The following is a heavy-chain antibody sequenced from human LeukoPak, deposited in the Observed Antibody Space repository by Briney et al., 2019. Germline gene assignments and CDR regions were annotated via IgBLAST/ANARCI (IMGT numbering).Heavy chain of an antibody. D-gene: IGHD3-10*01. CDR2: IYHSGST. Sequence: SQTLSLTCTVSGGSISSGGYYWSWIRQPPGKGLEWIGYIYHSGSTYYNPSLKSRVTISVGRSKNQFSLKLSSVTAADTAVYYCAREDPARGYFDYWGQGTLVTVSS. J-gene: IGHJ4*02. V-gene: IGHV4-30-2*01. CDR3: AREDPARGYFDY. CDR1: GGSISSGGYY.